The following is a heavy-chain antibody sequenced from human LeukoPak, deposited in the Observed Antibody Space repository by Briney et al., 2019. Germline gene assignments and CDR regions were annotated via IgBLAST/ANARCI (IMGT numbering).Heavy chain of an antibody. CDR2: IYYSGST. CDR1: GGSISSYY. Sequence: TSETLSLTCTVSGGSISSYYWNWIRQPPGKGLEWIGYIYYSGSTNYNPSLKSRVTISVDTSKNQFSLKLSSVTAADTAVYYCARVLGGASDYYYYMDVWGKGTTVTISS. CDR3: ARVLGGASDYYYYMDV. J-gene: IGHJ6*03. D-gene: IGHD3-16*01. V-gene: IGHV4-59*01.